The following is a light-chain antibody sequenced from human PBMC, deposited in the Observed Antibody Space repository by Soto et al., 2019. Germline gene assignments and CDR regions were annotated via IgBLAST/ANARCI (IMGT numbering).Light chain of an antibody. CDR1: QSVSSSY. Sequence: EIVLTQSPGTRSLSPGERATLSCRASQSVSSSYLAWYQQKAGQAPRLLIYAASSRATGVPDRFSGSGSGIDFALTIGRLGPEDVAVYFCQQYGSSPPYTFGQGTKLEIK. CDR2: AAS. J-gene: IGKJ2*01. CDR3: QQYGSSPPYT. V-gene: IGKV3-20*01.